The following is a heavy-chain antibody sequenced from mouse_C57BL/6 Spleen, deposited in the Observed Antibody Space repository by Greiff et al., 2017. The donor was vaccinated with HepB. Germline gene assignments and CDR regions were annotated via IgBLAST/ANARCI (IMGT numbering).Heavy chain of an antibody. Sequence: EVQLQQSGAELVRPGASVKLSCTASGFNIKDYYMHWVKQRPEQGLEWIGRIDPEDVDTEYDPKFQGKATMTADISSNTAYLQLSSLTSEDTAVDYCVATVGAEGFAYWGQGTLVTVSA. D-gene: IGHD1-1*01. CDR2: IDPEDVDT. CDR3: VATVGAEGFAY. V-gene: IGHV14-1*01. CDR1: GFNIKDYY. J-gene: IGHJ3*01.